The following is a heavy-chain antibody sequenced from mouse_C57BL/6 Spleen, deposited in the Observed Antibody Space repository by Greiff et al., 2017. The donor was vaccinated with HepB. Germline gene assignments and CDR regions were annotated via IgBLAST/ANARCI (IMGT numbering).Heavy chain of an antibody. CDR2: IDPEDGET. Sequence: VQLQQSGAELVKPGASVKLSCTASGFNINDYYMHWVKQRPEQGLEWIGRIDPEDGETKYAPKFQGKANITADTSSNTAYLQLSSLTSEDTAVYYCASLYSNDGYFDYWGQGTTLTVSS. CDR3: ASLYSNDGYFDY. V-gene: IGHV14-2*01. D-gene: IGHD2-12*01. J-gene: IGHJ2*01. CDR1: GFNINDYY.